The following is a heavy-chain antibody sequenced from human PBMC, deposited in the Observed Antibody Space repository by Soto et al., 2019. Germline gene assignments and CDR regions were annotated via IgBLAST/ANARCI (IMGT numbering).Heavy chain of an antibody. D-gene: IGHD6-6*01. J-gene: IGHJ4*02. CDR2: MSYDGRNQ. CDR1: GFTLSGVD. Sequence: QVQLVESGGGVVQPGTSLRLSCSASGFTLSGVDMQWVRQAPGKGLEWVAVMSYDGRNQYYADSVKGRFTVSIDSSKSTLYLQMNSLRTEDAAVYYCAKGGWYTSSSRSDCWGQGTLVTVSS. CDR3: AKGGWYTSSSRSDC. V-gene: IGHV3-30*18.